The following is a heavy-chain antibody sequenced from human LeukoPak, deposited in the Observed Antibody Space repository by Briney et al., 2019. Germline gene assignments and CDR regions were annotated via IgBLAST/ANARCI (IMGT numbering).Heavy chain of an antibody. V-gene: IGHV3-48*01. CDR3: ARDVYSSYFDY. CDR2: ISSSSTI. J-gene: IGHJ4*02. CDR1: GFTFSSYS. Sequence: GGSLRLSCAASGFTFSSYSMNWVRQAPGKGLEWVSYISSSSTIYYADSVKGRFTISRDNAKNSLYLQMNSLRAEDTAVYYCARDVYSSYFDYRGQGTLVTVSS. D-gene: IGHD6-13*01.